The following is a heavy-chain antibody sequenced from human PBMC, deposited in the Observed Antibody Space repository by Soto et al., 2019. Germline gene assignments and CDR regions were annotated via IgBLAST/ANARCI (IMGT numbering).Heavy chain of an antibody. CDR3: ARARPSHDYVWASYRYGSLDY. V-gene: IGHV1-18*04. J-gene: IGHJ4*02. CDR2: ISAYNGNT. D-gene: IGHD3-16*02. CDR1: GYTFTSYG. Sequence: ASVKVSCKASGYTFTSYGISWVRQAPGQGLEWMGWISAYNGNTNYAQKLQGRVTMTTDTSTSTAYMELRSLRSDDTAVYYCARARPSHDYVWASYRYGSLDYWGQGTLVTVSS.